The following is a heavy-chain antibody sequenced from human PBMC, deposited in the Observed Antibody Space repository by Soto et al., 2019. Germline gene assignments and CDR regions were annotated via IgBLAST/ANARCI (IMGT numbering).Heavy chain of an antibody. CDR3: ASLYSGSYRYYYYYGMDV. CDR1: GFTFSSYW. J-gene: IGHJ6*02. Sequence: EVQLVESGGGVVQPGGSLRLSCAASGFTFSSYWMSWFRQAPGKGLEWVANIKQDGSEKYYVDSVKGPFTISRDNAKNSLFLHMNSLRAEDTAVYYCASLYSGSYRYYYYYGMDVWGQGTTVTVSS. V-gene: IGHV3-7*05. CDR2: IKQDGSEK. D-gene: IGHD1-26*01.